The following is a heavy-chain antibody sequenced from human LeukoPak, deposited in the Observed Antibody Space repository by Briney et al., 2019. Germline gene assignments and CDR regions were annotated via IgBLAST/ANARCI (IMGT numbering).Heavy chain of an antibody. J-gene: IGHJ4*02. D-gene: IGHD5-18*01. V-gene: IGHV4-4*07. CDR1: GGSISSYY. CDR2: IYTSGST. Sequence: SETLSLTCTVSGGSISSYYWSWIRQPAGKGLEWIGRIYTSGSTNYNPSLKSRVTMSVDTSKNQFSLKLSSVTAADTAVYYCAAERGGYSYGSLDYWAREPWSPSPQ. CDR3: AAERGGYSYGSLDY.